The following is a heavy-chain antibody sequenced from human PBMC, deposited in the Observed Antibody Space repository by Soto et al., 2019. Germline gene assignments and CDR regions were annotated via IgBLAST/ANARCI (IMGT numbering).Heavy chain of an antibody. V-gene: IGHV4-31*03. CDR1: GASIRSGDYY. Sequence: QVQLQESGPGLVTPSQTLSLTCTVSGASIRSGDYYWSWIRQLPGKGLEWIGYIYHSGSTYYKPSLESRLTISVVTSKNQVSLRLSSVTAADTAVYYCARYSGHENSFDPWGQGALVTVSS. D-gene: IGHD5-12*01. CDR3: ARYSGHENSFDP. J-gene: IGHJ5*02. CDR2: IYHSGST.